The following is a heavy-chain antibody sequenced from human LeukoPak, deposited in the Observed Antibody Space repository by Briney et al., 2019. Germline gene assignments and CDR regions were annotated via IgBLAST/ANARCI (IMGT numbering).Heavy chain of an antibody. CDR3: ARDGWFGESFDY. CDR1: GFTFSTYS. J-gene: IGHJ4*02. CDR2: ISSSSNTI. Sequence: GGSLRLSCVASGFTFSTYSMNWVRQAPGKGLEWVSYISSSSNTIYYADSVKGRFTISRDNAKNSLYLQMNSLRAEDTAVYYCARDGWFGESFDYWGQGTLVTVSS. D-gene: IGHD3-10*01. V-gene: IGHV3-48*04.